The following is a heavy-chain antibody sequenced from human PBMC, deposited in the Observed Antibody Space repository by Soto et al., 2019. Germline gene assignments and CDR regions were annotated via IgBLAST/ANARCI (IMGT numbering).Heavy chain of an antibody. J-gene: IGHJ4*02. Sequence: GASVKVSCKASGYTFTSYGISWVRQAPGQGLEWMGWISAYNGNTNYAQKLQGRVTMTTDTSTSTAYMELRSLRSDDTAVYYCARGGLELSPFWSGYSYWGQGTLVTVSS. D-gene: IGHD3-3*01. CDR3: ARGGLELSPFWSGYSY. CDR1: GYTFTSYG. CDR2: ISAYNGNT. V-gene: IGHV1-18*04.